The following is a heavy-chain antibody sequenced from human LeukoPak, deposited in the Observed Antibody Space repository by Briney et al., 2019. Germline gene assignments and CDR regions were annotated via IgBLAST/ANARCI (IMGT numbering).Heavy chain of an antibody. CDR2: INPSGGST. Sequence: ASVKVSFKASGYTFTSYYMHWGRQASGQGLEWMGVINPSGGSTSYAQKFQGRVTMTRDTSTSTVYMELSSLRSEDTAVYYCARDIVVVPAAIRIYYYYGMDVWGQGTTVTVSS. D-gene: IGHD2-2*02. CDR1: GYTFTSYY. CDR3: ARDIVVVPAAIRIYYYYGMDV. J-gene: IGHJ6*02. V-gene: IGHV1-46*01.